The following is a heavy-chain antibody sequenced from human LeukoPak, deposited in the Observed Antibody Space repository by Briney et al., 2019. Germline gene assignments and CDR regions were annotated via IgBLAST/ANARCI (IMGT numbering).Heavy chain of an antibody. V-gene: IGHV4-39*07. CDR1: GGSISSSSYY. Sequence: PSETLSLTCTVSGGSISSSSYYWGWIRQPPGKGLEWIGSIYYSGSTYYNPSLMSRVTISIDMSNNQFSLKLTSVTAADTAVYYCTSEFDVWGQGTTVTVSS. CDR3: TSEFDV. J-gene: IGHJ6*02. CDR2: IYYSGST.